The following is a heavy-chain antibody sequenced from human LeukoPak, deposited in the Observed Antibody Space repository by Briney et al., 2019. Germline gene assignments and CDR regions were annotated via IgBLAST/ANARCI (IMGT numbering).Heavy chain of an antibody. J-gene: IGHJ6*03. CDR1: GYTFTTYY. CDR2: INPSGGST. V-gene: IGHV1-46*01. D-gene: IGHD3-16*01. Sequence: GASVKVSCKASGYTFTTYYMHWVRQAPGQGLEWMGIINPSGGSTSYAQKFQGRVTMTRDTSTSTVYMELSSLRSEDTAVYYCARELGEFRLGYYYYYYMDVWGKGTTVTISS. CDR3: ARELGEFRLGYYYYYYMDV.